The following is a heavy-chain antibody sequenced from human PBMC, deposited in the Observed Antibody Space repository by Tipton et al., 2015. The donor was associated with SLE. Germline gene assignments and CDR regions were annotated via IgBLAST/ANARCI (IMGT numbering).Heavy chain of an antibody. CDR1: GGSIGSSSYY. D-gene: IGHD6-13*01. CDR2: IYYSGST. J-gene: IGHJ3*02. V-gene: IGHV4-39*07. CDR3: ARDRLGSGGWYPKGDAFDI. Sequence: TLSLTCTVSGGSIGSSSYYWGWIRQPPGKGLERIGSIYYSGSTYYNPSLKSRVTISVNTSKNQFSLKLSSVTAADTAVYYCARDRLGSGGWYPKGDAFDIWGQGPMVTVSS.